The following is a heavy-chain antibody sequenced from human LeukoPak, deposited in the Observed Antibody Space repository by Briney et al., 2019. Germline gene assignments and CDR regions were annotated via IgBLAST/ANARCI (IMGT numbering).Heavy chain of an antibody. CDR2: ISYDGSNK. V-gene: IGHV3-30*18. CDR3: AKDHEPYSWNDAGDY. D-gene: IGHD1-1*01. Sequence: GRSLRLSCAASGFTFSSYGMHWVRQAPGKGLAWVAVISYDGSNKYYADSVKGRFTISRDNSKNTLYLQMNSLRAEDTAVYYCAKDHEPYSWNDAGDYWGQGTLVTVSS. J-gene: IGHJ4*02. CDR1: GFTFSSYG.